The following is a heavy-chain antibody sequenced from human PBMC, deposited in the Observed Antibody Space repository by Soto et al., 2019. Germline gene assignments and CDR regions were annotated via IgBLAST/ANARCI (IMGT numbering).Heavy chain of an antibody. J-gene: IGHJ4*02. V-gene: IGHV1-2*04. Sequence: QVQLVQSGAEVKKPGASVKVSCKASGYTFTGYYMHWVRQAPGQGLEWMGWINPNSGGTNYAQKFQGWVTMTRDTSISTAYMELSRLRSDDTAVYYCARVRGRYGSGSYYAYWGQGTLVTVSS. CDR3: ARVRGRYGSGSYYAY. D-gene: IGHD3-10*01. CDR1: GYTFTGYY. CDR2: INPNSGGT.